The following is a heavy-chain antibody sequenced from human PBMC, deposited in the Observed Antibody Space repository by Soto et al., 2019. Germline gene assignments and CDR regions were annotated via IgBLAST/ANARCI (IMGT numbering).Heavy chain of an antibody. V-gene: IGHV3-30*18. CDR1: GFTFSSYG. Sequence: QVQLVESGGGVVQPGRSLRLSCAASGFTFSSYGMHWVRQAPGKGLEWVAVISYDGSNKYYADSVKGRFTISRDNSKNTLYLQMNSLRAEDTAVYYCAKERRGGGTPGWFDPWGQGTLVTVSS. D-gene: IGHD2-15*01. CDR3: AKERRGGGTPGWFDP. J-gene: IGHJ5*02. CDR2: ISYDGSNK.